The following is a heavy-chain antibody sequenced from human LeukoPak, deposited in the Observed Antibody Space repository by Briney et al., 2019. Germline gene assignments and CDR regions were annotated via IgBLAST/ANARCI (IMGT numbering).Heavy chain of an antibody. D-gene: IGHD2-21*01. Sequence: PGGSLRLSCAASGFSFNSIWMSWVRQAPGKGLEWVASINEDGSHGQYLDSVKGRFTISRDNAKNSLLLQVNSLRLEDTAVYYCGGEPRSMAYWGQGTLLTASS. J-gene: IGHJ4*02. CDR1: GFSFNSIW. CDR2: INEDGSHG. CDR3: GGEPRSMAY. V-gene: IGHV3-7*01.